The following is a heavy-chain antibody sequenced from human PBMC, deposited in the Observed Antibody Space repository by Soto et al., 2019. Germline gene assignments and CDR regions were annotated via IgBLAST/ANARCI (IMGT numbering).Heavy chain of an antibody. CDR2: ISNDGSNE. Sequence: ESGGGVVQPGRSLRLSCAASGFTFNNYAMHWVRQAPGKGLERVAVISNDGSNEYYPDSVKGRFTISRDNSKNTLYLEMNSLRAEDTAVYHCARDSRSSGKGAFDIWGQGTMVTVSS. V-gene: IGHV3-30*03. D-gene: IGHD3-10*01. J-gene: IGHJ3*02. CDR3: ARDSRSSGKGAFDI. CDR1: GFTFNNYA.